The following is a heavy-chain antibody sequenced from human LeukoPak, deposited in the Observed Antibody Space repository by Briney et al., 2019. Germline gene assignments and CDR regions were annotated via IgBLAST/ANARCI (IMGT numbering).Heavy chain of an antibody. CDR2: ISASSTDI. D-gene: IGHD3-22*01. Sequence: GESLRLSCVASGFTFSNYAMNWVRQAPGKGLEWVSSISASSTDIYYADSVKGRFTISRDNAKNSLYLQINSLRAEDTAIYYCARRGYYDSSGYDYWGQRNLVTVSS. CDR1: GFTFSNYA. CDR3: ARRGYYDSSGYDY. J-gene: IGHJ4*02. V-gene: IGHV3-21*01.